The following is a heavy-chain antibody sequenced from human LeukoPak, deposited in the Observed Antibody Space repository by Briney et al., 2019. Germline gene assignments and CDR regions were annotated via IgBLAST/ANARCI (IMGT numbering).Heavy chain of an antibody. V-gene: IGHV1-69*13. J-gene: IGHJ4*02. Sequence: SVKVSCKASGGTFSSYAISWVRQAPGQGLEWMGGIIPIFGTANYAQKFQGRVTITADESTSIAYMELSSLRSEDTAVYYCARLEITTVTTSDYWGQGTLVTVSS. D-gene: IGHD4-17*01. CDR3: ARLEITTVTTSDY. CDR1: GGTFSSYA. CDR2: IIPIFGTA.